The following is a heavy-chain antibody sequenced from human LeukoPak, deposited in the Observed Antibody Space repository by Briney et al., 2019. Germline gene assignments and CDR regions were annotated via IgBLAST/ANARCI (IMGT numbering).Heavy chain of an antibody. Sequence: PGGSLRLFCAASGFTFSSYTMNWVRQSPGKGLEWVSSISSTSSYIYYADSVKGRFTISRDNAKNSLSLQMNSLRAEDTAVYYCAREVPTDTFDIWGRGTVVTVSS. J-gene: IGHJ3*02. CDR2: ISSTSSYI. CDR1: GFTFSSYT. D-gene: IGHD4-17*01. V-gene: IGHV3-21*01. CDR3: AREVPTDTFDI.